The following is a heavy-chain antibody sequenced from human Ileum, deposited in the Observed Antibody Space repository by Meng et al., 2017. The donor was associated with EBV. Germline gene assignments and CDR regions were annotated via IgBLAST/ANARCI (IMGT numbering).Heavy chain of an antibody. Sequence: QLQLAESGPGLLKPSATLALPCTVSGGPIGSSSYDWGWIRQPPGKGLEWIGSIYYSGSTYYNPSLKSRVTISVDTSKNQFSLKLSSVTAADTAVYYCARDYYYDSSPTPDYWGQGTLVTVSS. V-gene: IGHV4-39*07. CDR1: GGPIGSSSYD. D-gene: IGHD3-22*01. CDR3: ARDYYYDSSPTPDY. CDR2: IYYSGST. J-gene: IGHJ4*02.